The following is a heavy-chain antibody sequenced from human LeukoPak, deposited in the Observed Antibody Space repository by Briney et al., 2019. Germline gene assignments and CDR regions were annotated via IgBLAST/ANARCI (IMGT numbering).Heavy chain of an antibody. Sequence: SETLSLTCTVSGGSISSNNWWGWVRQPPGKGLEWIGEIYHSGSPNYNPSLKSRVTISVDKSRNHFSLNLSSVTAADTAVYYCARVNINNWHSCDYWGQGTLVTVSS. J-gene: IGHJ4*02. CDR1: GGSISSNNW. V-gene: IGHV4-4*02. D-gene: IGHD1-1*01. CDR3: ARVNINNWHSCDY. CDR2: IYHSGSP.